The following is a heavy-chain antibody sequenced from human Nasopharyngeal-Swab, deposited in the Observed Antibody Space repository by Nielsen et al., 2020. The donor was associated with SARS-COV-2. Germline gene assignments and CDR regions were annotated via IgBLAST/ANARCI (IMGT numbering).Heavy chain of an antibody. Sequence: GESLKISCAASGFTFSDYYMSWIRQAPGKGLEWVSYISSSGSTIYYADSVKGRFTIPRDNAKNSLYLQMNSLRAEDTAVYYCARGGPGYYDFWSGPQGYYYGMDVWGQGTTVTVSS. J-gene: IGHJ6*02. CDR3: ARGGPGYYDFWSGPQGYYYGMDV. CDR2: ISSSGSTI. CDR1: GFTFSDYY. D-gene: IGHD3-3*01. V-gene: IGHV3-11*01.